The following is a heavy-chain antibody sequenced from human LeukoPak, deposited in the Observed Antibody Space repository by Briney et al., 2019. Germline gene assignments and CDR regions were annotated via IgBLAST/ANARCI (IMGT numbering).Heavy chain of an antibody. D-gene: IGHD5-24*01. CDR3: ARRGGDGYNYPDY. CDR2: IIPILGIA. V-gene: IGHV1-69*04. CDR1: GGTFSSYA. J-gene: IGHJ4*02. Sequence: SVKVSCKASGGTFSSYAISWERQAPGQGLEWMGRIIPILGIANYAQKFQGRVTITADKSTSTAYMELSRLRSDDTAVYYCARRGGDGYNYPDYWGQGTLVTVSS.